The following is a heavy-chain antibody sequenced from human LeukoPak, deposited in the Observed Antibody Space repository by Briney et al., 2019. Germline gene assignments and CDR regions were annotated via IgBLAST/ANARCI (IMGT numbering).Heavy chain of an antibody. CDR2: ISYDGSNK. CDR3: AKDPREIAAPGY. D-gene: IGHD6-6*01. Sequence: GRPLRLSCAASGFTFSSYAMHWVRQAPGKGLEWVAVISYDGSNKYYADSVKGRFTISRDNSKNTLYLQMNSLRAEDTAVYYCAKDPREIAAPGYWGQGTLVTVSS. V-gene: IGHV3-30-3*01. CDR1: GFTFSSYA. J-gene: IGHJ4*02.